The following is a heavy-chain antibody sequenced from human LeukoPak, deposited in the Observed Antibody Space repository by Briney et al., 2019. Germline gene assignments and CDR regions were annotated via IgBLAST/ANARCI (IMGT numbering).Heavy chain of an antibody. CDR2: IYYSGST. CDR3: ARGGRSSIAARSRYNWFDP. CDR1: GGSISSSSYY. V-gene: IGHV4-39*07. D-gene: IGHD6-6*01. Sequence: PSETLSLTCTVSGGSISSSSYYWGWIRQPPGKGLEWIGSIYYSGSTYYNPSLKSRVTISVDTSKNQFSLKLSSVTAADTAVYYCARGGRSSIAARSRYNWFDPWGQGTLVTVSS. J-gene: IGHJ5*02.